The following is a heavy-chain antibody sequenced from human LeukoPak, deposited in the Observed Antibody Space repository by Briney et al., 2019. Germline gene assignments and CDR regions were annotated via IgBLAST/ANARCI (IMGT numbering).Heavy chain of an antibody. D-gene: IGHD4-17*01. CDR3: ARVDYGDYVVMRGFDP. Sequence: ASVKVSCKASGYTFTGYYMHWVRQAPGQGLEWMGWINPNSGGTNYAQKFQGRVTMTRDTSISTAYMELRSLRSDDTAVYYCARVDYGDYVVMRGFDPWGQGTLVTVSS. V-gene: IGHV1-2*02. CDR2: INPNSGGT. J-gene: IGHJ5*02. CDR1: GYTFTGYY.